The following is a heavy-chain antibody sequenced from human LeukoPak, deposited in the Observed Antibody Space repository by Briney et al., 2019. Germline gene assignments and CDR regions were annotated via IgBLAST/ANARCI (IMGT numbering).Heavy chain of an antibody. D-gene: IGHD7-27*01. CDR1: GFTFSRYG. CDR3: ARDLSLLGLDD. V-gene: IGHV3-23*01. J-gene: IGHJ4*02. CDR2: ISGSGGST. Sequence: GGTLRLACAASGFTFSRYGMSWVRQAPGKGLEWVSAISGSGGSTYYADSVKGRFTISSDNSRNTVYLQMNSLRAGDTALYFCARDLSLLGLDDWGQGTLVTVSS.